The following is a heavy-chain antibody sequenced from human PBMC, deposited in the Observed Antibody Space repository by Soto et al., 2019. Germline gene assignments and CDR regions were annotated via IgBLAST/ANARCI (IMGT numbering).Heavy chain of an antibody. J-gene: IGHJ4*02. V-gene: IGHV4-30-4*01. D-gene: IGHD2-2*01. CDR1: GGSIGSGNLF. CDR3: ARAQLVGYYFDS. CDR2: IYHKGST. Sequence: QVQLQESGPGLVKPSQTLSLICSVSGGSIGSGNLFWSWIRQPPGKGLEWIGYIYHKGSTFYNPSLKSRVTISLATSKNQFSLRLSSVTAADTAVYYCARAQLVGYYFDSWGQGTLVTASS.